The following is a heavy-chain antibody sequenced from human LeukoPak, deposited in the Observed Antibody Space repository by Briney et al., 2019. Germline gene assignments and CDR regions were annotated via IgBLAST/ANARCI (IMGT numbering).Heavy chain of an antibody. D-gene: IGHD3-22*01. Sequence: GGSLRLSCAASGFTFSSYSMNWVRQAPGKGLEWVSSISSSSSYIYYADSVKGRFTISRDNAKNSLYLQMNSLRAEDTAVYYCARDTLYDSSGYPRGTFDYWGQGTLVTVSS. CDR2: ISSSSSYI. J-gene: IGHJ4*02. CDR1: GFTFSSYS. V-gene: IGHV3-21*01. CDR3: ARDTLYDSSGYPRGTFDY.